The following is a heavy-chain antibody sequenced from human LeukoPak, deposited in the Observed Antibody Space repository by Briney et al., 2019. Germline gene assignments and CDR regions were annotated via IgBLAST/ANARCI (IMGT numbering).Heavy chain of an antibody. V-gene: IGHV4-34*01. Sequence: PSETLSLTCAVYGGSFSGYYWSWIRQPPGKGLVWIGEINHSGSTNYNPSLKSRVTISVDTSKNQFSLKLSSVTAADTAVYYCARGEQYSSSRYFDYWGQGTLVTVSS. CDR2: INHSGST. J-gene: IGHJ4*02. D-gene: IGHD6-6*01. CDR1: GGSFSGYY. CDR3: ARGEQYSSSRYFDY.